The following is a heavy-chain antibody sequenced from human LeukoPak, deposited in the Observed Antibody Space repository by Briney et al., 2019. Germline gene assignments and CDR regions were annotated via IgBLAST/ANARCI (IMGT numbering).Heavy chain of an antibody. V-gene: IGHV3-30*19. J-gene: IGHJ4*02. CDR3: ARDAVDYYDSSGYSPHFDY. CDR2: ISYDGSNK. D-gene: IGHD3-22*01. Sequence: GGSLRLSCAASGFTFSNYGMHWVRQAPGKGLEWVAVISYDGSNKYYADSVKGRFTISRDNSKNTLYLQMNSLRAEDTAVYYCARDAVDYYDSSGYSPHFDYWGQGTLVTVSS. CDR1: GFTFSNYG.